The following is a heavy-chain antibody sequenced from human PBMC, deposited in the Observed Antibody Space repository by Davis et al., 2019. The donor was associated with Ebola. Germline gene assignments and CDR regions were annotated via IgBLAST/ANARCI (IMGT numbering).Heavy chain of an antibody. Sequence: SVKVPRKASGGTFSRSAISWVRPAPGQGLEWMGGIIPILGIANYAQKFQGRVTITADESTSTAYMELSSLRSEDTAVYYCARGHSSSSWFDPWGQGTLVTVSS. V-gene: IGHV1-69*10. D-gene: IGHD6-6*01. CDR1: GGTFSRSA. CDR3: ARGHSSSSWFDP. J-gene: IGHJ5*02. CDR2: IIPILGIA.